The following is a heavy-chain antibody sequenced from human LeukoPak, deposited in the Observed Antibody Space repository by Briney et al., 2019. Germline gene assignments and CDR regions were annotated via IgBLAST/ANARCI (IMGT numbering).Heavy chain of an antibody. J-gene: IGHJ4*02. V-gene: IGHV3-74*01. CDR3: ARDTDGLGY. D-gene: IGHD6-6*01. CDR2: INNDDTK. Sequence: PGGSLRLSCAASGFTFSNYRLHRVRQAPGKGLVWVSCINNDDTKVYADSVRGRFTISRDNAKNTMFLQMNGLRAEDTAVYYCARDTDGLGYWGQGTLVTVSS. CDR1: GFTFSNYR.